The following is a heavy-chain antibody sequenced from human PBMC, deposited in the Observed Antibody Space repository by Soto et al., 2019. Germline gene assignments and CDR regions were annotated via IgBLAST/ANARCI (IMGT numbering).Heavy chain of an antibody. J-gene: IGHJ4*02. CDR2: IWYDGSNK. Sequence: GGSLRLSCAASGFTFSSYGMHWVRQAPGKGLEWVAVIWYDGSNKYYADSVKGRFTISRDNSKNTLYLQMNSLRAEDTAVYYCASSVAGLGFFDYWGQGTLVTVSS. CDR3: ASSVAGLGFFDY. D-gene: IGHD6-19*01. CDR1: GFTFSSYG. V-gene: IGHV3-33*01.